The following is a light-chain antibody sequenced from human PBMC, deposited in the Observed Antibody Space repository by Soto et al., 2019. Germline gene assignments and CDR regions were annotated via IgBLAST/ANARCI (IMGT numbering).Light chain of an antibody. CDR2: AAS. J-gene: IGKJ1*01. CDR3: QQGYSNPWT. CDR1: ESIRTW. Sequence: DIQMTQSPSTLSASIGDRVTITCRASESIRTWLAWYQHKPGKAPKLLIYAASNLQSGVPSRFSGSGSGTNFTLSLNSLQPEDFATYYCQQGYSNPWTCGQGTKGDIK. V-gene: IGKV1-5*01.